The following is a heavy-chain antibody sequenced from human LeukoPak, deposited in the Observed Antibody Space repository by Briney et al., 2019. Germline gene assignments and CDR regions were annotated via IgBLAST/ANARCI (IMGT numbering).Heavy chain of an antibody. V-gene: IGHV3-23*01. J-gene: IGHJ4*02. D-gene: IGHD6-25*01. Sequence: GGSLRLSCAASGFTFSSYAMSWVRQAPGKGLEWVSSISGSGGSTYYADSVMGRFTISIDNSKNTLYLQMNSLRAEDTAVYYCAKVRKGGGILRGYDYWGQGTLVTVS. CDR2: ISGSGGST. CDR3: AKVRKGGGILRGYDY. CDR1: GFTFSSYA.